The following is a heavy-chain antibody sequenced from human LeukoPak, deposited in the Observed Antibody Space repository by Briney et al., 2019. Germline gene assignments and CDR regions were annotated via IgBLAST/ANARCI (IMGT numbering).Heavy chain of an antibody. CDR2: IIPIFGTA. V-gene: IGHV1-69*05. J-gene: IGHJ4*02. CDR3: ARAWGGASSGYYQGGFDY. D-gene: IGHD3-22*01. CDR1: GGTFSTYS. Sequence: SVEVSCKASGGTFSTYSISWVRQAPGQRLEWMGRIIPIFGTANYAQKFHGRVTITTDESTNTAYMELSSLTSEDTAVYYCARAWGGASSGYYQGGFDYWGQGTLVTVSS.